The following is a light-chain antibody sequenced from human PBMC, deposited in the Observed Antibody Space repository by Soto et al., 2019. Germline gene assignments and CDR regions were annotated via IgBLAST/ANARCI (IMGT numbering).Light chain of an antibody. CDR1: QSVTNY. Sequence: EVVLTQSPATLSLSPGERATLSCRTSQSVTNYLAWYQHKPGQAPRLLIYDASNRATGIPARFSGRGSGTDVTLTISSLEPEDFAVYYCQQRSSWPLTFGGGTKVQIK. J-gene: IGKJ4*01. V-gene: IGKV3-11*01. CDR2: DAS. CDR3: QQRSSWPLT.